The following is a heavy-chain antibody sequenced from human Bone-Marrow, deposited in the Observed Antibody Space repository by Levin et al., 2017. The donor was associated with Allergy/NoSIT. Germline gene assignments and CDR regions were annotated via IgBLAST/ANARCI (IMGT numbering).Heavy chain of an antibody. Sequence: EASVKVSCKASGYTFISYGINWVRQAPGQGLEWMGWISAYNGNTNYAQKLQGRVTMTTDTSTSTAYMELRSLRSDDTAVYYCARGSHYYGSGSPLLRFDPWGQGTLVTVSS. V-gene: IGHV1-18*01. J-gene: IGHJ5*02. CDR3: ARGSHYYGSGSPLLRFDP. CDR1: GYTFISYG. D-gene: IGHD3-10*01. CDR2: ISAYNGNT.